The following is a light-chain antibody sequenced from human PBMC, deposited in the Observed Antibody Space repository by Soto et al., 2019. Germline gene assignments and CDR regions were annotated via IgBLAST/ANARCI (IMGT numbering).Light chain of an antibody. J-gene: IGKJ5*01. CDR3: QQSYTIPIT. V-gene: IGKV1-39*01. CDR2: SAS. Sequence: DIQMTQSPSSLFASVGDRVTITCRASQRISNYLNWYQQKPGKAPRLLIYSASTLQSGVPSRFSGSGSGTDFTLTISSLQPEDFATYFCQQSYTIPITFGQWTRLDMK. CDR1: QRISNY.